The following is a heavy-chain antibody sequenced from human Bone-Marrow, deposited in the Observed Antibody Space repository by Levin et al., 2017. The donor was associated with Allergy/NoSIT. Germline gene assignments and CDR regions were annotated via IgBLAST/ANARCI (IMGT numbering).Heavy chain of an antibody. V-gene: IGHV3-48*03. Sequence: SGGSLRLSCEASGFRFSSYEMNWLRQAPGKGLEWVSYITPNGDTVHYADSMKGRFTISRDNAKNSLYLQMNSLRVEDTALYFCARDRIQARRGAAFDSWGQGTLVTVSS. CDR1: GFRFSSYE. CDR3: ARDRIQARRGAAFDS. D-gene: IGHD6-6*01. J-gene: IGHJ4*02. CDR2: ITPNGDTV.